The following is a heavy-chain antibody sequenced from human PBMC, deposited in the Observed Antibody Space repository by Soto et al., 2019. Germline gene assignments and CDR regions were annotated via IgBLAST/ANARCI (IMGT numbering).Heavy chain of an antibody. CDR1: GFTFSSYW. J-gene: IGHJ6*03. D-gene: IGHD3-3*01. V-gene: IGHV3-74*01. Sequence: EVQLVESGGGLVQRGGSLRLSCAASGFTFSSYWMHWVRQAPGKGPVWVSRIHSDGRSTRYADSVKGRFTISRDNSKNTLYLQMNRLRAEDTAVYYCASFSIFGVANLSHYYMDVWGKGTTVTVSS. CDR2: IHSDGRST. CDR3: ASFSIFGVANLSHYYMDV.